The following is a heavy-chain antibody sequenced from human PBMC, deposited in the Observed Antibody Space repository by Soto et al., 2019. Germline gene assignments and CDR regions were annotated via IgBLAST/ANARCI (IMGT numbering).Heavy chain of an antibody. D-gene: IGHD5-12*01. CDR1: GFTFSSYG. CDR3: ARDGRWLPISSGLGMDV. Sequence: GGSLRLSCAASGFTFSSYGMHWVRQAPGKGLEWVAVIWYDGSNKYYADSVKGRFTISRDNSKNTLYLQMNSLRAEDTAVYYCARDGRWLPISSGLGMDVWGQGTTVTVSS. J-gene: IGHJ6*02. V-gene: IGHV3-33*01. CDR2: IWYDGSNK.